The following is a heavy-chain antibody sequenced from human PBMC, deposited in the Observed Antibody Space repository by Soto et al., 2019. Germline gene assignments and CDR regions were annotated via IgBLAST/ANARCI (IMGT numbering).Heavy chain of an antibody. CDR1: GYTYPSYG. V-gene: IGHV1-18*01. CDR3: ARAGYCSSTSCPKVNCFDY. CDR2: ISAYNGNT. Sequence: ASLNVSCKASGYTYPSYGISWVSQAPGQGLEWMGWISAYNGNTNYAQKRQGRVTMTTDTSTSTAYMELRSLRSDDTAVYYCARAGYCSSTSCPKVNCFDYWGQGTLVTVSS. D-gene: IGHD2-2*03. J-gene: IGHJ4*02.